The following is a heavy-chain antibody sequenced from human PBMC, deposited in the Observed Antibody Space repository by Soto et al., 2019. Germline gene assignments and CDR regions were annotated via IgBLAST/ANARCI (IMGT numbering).Heavy chain of an antibody. Sequence: GASVKVSCKASGYTFTSYDIYWVRQATGQGLEWRGWMNPNTGNSGYAQKFQGRVTMTSGTSISTAHMELRSLRSEDTAVYYCARRAETNGWNGFGADKYYFDFWGQGALGTVSS. CDR2: MNPNTGNS. J-gene: IGHJ4*02. CDR1: GYTFTSYD. V-gene: IGHV1-8*01. CDR3: ARRAETNGWNGFGADKYYFDF. D-gene: IGHD1-1*01.